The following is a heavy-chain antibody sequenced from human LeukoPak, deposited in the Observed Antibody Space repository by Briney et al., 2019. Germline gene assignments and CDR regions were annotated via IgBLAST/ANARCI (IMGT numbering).Heavy chain of an antibody. CDR2: IYHSGST. V-gene: IGHV4-30-2*01. J-gene: IGHJ3*02. CDR1: GDSISSGGYS. Sequence: SQTLSLTCAVSGDSISSGGYSWSWIRQPPGKGLEWIVYIYHSGSTYYNPSLKSRVTISLDRSKNQFSLKLSSVTAADTAVYYCARGGGYCSGGSCYRDAFDIWGQGTMVTVSS. D-gene: IGHD2-15*01. CDR3: ARGGGYCSGGSCYRDAFDI.